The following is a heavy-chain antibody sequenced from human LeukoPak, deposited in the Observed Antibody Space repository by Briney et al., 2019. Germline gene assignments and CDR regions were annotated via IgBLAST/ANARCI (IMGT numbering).Heavy chain of an antibody. Sequence: GGSLRLSCAASGFTVSSNYMSWVRQAPGKGLEWVSVSYSGGSTYYADSVKGRFTISRDNSKNTLYLQMNSLRAEDTAVYYCARGGDYGGNSVGMDVWGQGTTVTVSS. D-gene: IGHD4-23*01. CDR3: ARGGDYGGNSVGMDV. V-gene: IGHV3-66*01. CDR1: GFTVSSNY. J-gene: IGHJ6*02. CDR2: SYSGGST.